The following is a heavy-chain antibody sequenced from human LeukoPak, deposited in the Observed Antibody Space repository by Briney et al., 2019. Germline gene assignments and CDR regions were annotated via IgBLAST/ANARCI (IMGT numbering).Heavy chain of an antibody. CDR3: AKDRAVPAGRMGYFDY. CDR2: ISGSGGST. CDR1: GFTFSSYA. D-gene: IGHD2-2*01. V-gene: IGHV3-23*01. Sequence: QSGGSLRLSCAASGFTFSSYAMSWVRQAPGKGLEWVSAISGSGGSTYYADSVKGRFTISRDNSKNTLYLQMNSLRAEDTAVYYCAKDRAVPAGRMGYFDYWGQGTLVTVSS. J-gene: IGHJ4*02.